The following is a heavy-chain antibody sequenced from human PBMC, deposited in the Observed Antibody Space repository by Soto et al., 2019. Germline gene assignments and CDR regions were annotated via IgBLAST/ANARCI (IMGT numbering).Heavy chain of an antibody. CDR3: ARGRIAADAKQKWFDP. J-gene: IGHJ5*02. V-gene: IGHV6-1*01. CDR1: GDSVSSNSAA. Sequence: QTLSLTCAISGDSVSSNSAAWNWIRQSPSRGLEWLGRTYYRSKWYNDYAVSVKSRITINPDTSKNQFSLQLNSVTPEDTAVYYCARGRIAADAKQKWFDPWGQGTLVTVSS. D-gene: IGHD6-13*01. CDR2: TYYRSKWYN.